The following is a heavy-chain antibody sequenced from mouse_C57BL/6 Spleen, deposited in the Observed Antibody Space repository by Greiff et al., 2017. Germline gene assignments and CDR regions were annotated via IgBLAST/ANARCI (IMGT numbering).Heavy chain of an antibody. D-gene: IGHD3-2*02. CDR3: ARFLDSSGYSWFAY. J-gene: IGHJ3*01. CDR2: INPSNGGT. V-gene: IGHV1-53*01. CDR1: GYTFTSSW. Sequence: VQLQQPGTELVKPGASVKLSCKASGYTFTSSWLPWVKQRPGQGLAWIGNINPSNGGTNYNEKFKSKATLTVDKSSSTAYMQLSSLTAEDSAVYYCARFLDSSGYSWFAYWGQGTLVTVSA.